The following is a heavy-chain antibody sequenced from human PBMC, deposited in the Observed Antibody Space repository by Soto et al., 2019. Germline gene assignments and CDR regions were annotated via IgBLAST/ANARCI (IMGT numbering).Heavy chain of an antibody. D-gene: IGHD2-21*02. CDR2: IIPIFGTA. V-gene: IGHV1-69*12. J-gene: IGHJ6*02. CDR1: GGTFSSYA. CDR3: ARQGDPGGYYYYGMDV. Sequence: QVQLVQSGAEVKKPGSSVKVSCKASGGTFSSYAISWVRQAPGQGLEWMGGIIPIFGTANYAQKFQGRVTITAAESTSTAYMELSSLRSEDTAVYSCARQGDPGGYYYYGMDVWGQGTTVTVSS.